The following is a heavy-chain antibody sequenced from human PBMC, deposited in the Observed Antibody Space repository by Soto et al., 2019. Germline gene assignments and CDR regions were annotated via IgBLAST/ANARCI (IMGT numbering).Heavy chain of an antibody. CDR1: GYTFTIYA. CDR2: INAGNGNT. CDR3: ARPTPEGDAFDI. J-gene: IGHJ3*02. V-gene: IGHV1-3*01. Sequence: GASVKVSCKASGYTFTIYAMHGVLQAPGQRLEWMGWINAGNGNTKYSQKFQGRVTITRDTSASTAYMELSSLRSEDTAVYYCARPTPEGDAFDIWGQGTMVTVSS.